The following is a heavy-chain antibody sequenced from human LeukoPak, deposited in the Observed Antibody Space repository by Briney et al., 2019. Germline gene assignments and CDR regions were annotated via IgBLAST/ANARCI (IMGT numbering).Heavy chain of an antibody. CDR1: GFTVSSNY. J-gene: IGHJ3*02. Sequence: GGSLRLSCAASGFTVSSNYMSWVRQAPGKGLEWVSVIYSGGSTYYADSVKGRFTISRDNSKNTLYLQMNSLRAEDTAVYYCARARTAPNSSDDAFDIWGQGTMVTVSS. V-gene: IGHV3-53*01. D-gene: IGHD6-19*01. CDR2: IYSGGST. CDR3: ARARTAPNSSDDAFDI.